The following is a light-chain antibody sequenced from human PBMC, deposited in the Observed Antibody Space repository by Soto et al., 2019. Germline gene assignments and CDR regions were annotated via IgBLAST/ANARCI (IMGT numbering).Light chain of an antibody. CDR3: ASWDDSLSVWV. CDR2: SDN. J-gene: IGLJ3*02. V-gene: IGLV1-44*01. Sequence: QSVLTQSPSASGTPGQRVTISCSGSTPNIGSNVVDWFQQFPGTAPKLLIYSDNQRPSGVPDRFSGSRSGTSASLAIGGLQCEDEADYYCASWDDSLSVWVFGGGTKLTVL. CDR1: TPNIGSNV.